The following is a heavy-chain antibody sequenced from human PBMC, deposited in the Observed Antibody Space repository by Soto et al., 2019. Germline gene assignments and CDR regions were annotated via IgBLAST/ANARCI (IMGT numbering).Heavy chain of an antibody. CDR3: AKGAEILKYYFDY. CDR1: GFTFSSYA. Sequence: EVQLLESGGGLVQPGGSLRLSCAASGFTFSSYAMSWVRQAPGKGLEWVSAISGSGGSTYYADSVKGRFTISRDNSKNPLYRQMNSLGAEDTAVYYCAKGAEILKYYFDYWGQGTLVTVSS. J-gene: IGHJ4*02. V-gene: IGHV3-23*01. CDR2: ISGSGGST.